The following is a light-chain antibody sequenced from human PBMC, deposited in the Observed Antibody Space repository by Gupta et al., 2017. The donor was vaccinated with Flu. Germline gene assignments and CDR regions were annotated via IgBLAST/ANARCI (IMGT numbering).Light chain of an antibody. CDR3: QHDGTSHT. Sequence: EIVLTQSPGTLSLSPGEGATLSCRASQSVASYLAWYQQKTGQAPRLLIYGASSSATGSPDRFSGSGSVTDFSLTSSGLETEDCAVYYCQHDGTSHTFGQGTKLEIK. V-gene: IGKV3-20*01. CDR2: GAS. CDR1: QSVASY. J-gene: IGKJ2*01.